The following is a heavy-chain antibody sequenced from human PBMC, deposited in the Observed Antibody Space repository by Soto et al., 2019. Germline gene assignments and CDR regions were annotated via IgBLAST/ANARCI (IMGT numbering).Heavy chain of an antibody. CDR1: GFTFSSYS. V-gene: IGHV3-21*01. J-gene: IGHJ6*03. CDR2: ISSSSSYI. CDR3: ARDFGVRVYGSVRYYMDV. D-gene: IGHD3-10*01. Sequence: GGSLRLSCAASGFTFSSYSMNWVRQAPGKGLEWVSSISSSSSYIYYADSVKGRFTISRDNAKNSLYLQMNSLRAEDTAVYYCARDFGVRVYGSVRYYMDVWGKGTTVTVSS.